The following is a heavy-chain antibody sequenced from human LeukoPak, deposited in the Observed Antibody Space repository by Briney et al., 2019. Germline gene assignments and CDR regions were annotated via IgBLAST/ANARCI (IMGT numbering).Heavy chain of an antibody. J-gene: IGHJ5*02. D-gene: IGHD1-26*01. CDR3: TKEKVAYYTDRWSGLFDT. V-gene: IGHV3-30*02. CDR2: IRHDGSNK. CDR1: GFIFSDYG. Sequence: GGSLRLSCAASGFIFSDYGMNWVRQVPGKGLEWLTFIRHDGSNKFYAESVKGRFTISRDMSKNTLYLQMNSLALEDTAIYYCTKEKVAYYTDRWSGLFDTWGQGTLVSVSS.